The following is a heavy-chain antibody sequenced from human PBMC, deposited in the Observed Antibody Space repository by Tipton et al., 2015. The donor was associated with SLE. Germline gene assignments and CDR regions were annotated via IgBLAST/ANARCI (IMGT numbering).Heavy chain of an antibody. D-gene: IGHD6-6*01. V-gene: IGHV4-39*07. Sequence: TLSLTCTVSGGSISSGSYYWGWIRQPPGKGLEWIGSIYNSGSTYYNPSLKSRVTISVDTSKNQFSLKLSSVTAADTAVYYCARVLAAQGGYWGQGTLVTVSS. CDR3: ARVLAAQGGY. CDR2: IYNSGST. J-gene: IGHJ4*02. CDR1: GGSISSGSYY.